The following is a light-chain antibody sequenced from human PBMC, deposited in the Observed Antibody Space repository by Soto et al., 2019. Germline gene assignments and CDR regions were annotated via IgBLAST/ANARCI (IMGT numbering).Light chain of an antibody. CDR2: GAS. J-gene: IGKJ5*01. CDR3: QQRSNWPTFT. V-gene: IGKV3-15*01. CDR1: QSVATN. Sequence: VMTQSPATLSVSPGERVTLSGRASQSVATNLAWYQQRPGQAHRLLVYGASKRAIGLPARFSGSGSGTEFTLTISSLQSQDFAVYYGQQRSNWPTFTFGQGTRREIK.